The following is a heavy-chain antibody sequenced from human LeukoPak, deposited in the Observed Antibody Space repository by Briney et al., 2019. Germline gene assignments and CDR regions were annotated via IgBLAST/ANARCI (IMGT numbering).Heavy chain of an antibody. CDR3: AKVLGRGYDYYYGMDV. J-gene: IGHJ6*02. V-gene: IGHV3-30*18. D-gene: IGHD7-27*01. Sequence: PGRSLRLSCAASGFTFSSYGMHWVRQAPGKGLEWVAVISYDGSNKYYADSVKGRFTISRDNSKNTLYLQMNSLRAEDTAVYYCAKVLGRGYDYYYGMDVWGQGTTVTVSS. CDR2: ISYDGSNK. CDR1: GFTFSSYG.